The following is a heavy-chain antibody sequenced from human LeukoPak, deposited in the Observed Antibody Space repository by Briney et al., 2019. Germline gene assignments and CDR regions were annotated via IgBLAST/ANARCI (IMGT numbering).Heavy chain of an antibody. CDR3: ARTAGWSYGFDY. D-gene: IGHD3-16*01. J-gene: IGHJ4*02. V-gene: IGHV4-31*03. Sequence: SQTLSLTCTVSGGSISSGGYYWPWIRQYPGKGLEWIGYIYYSGTTYYNPSLQSRVTISGDTSKNQFSLKLSSVTAADTAVYYCARTAGWSYGFDYWGQGTLVTVSS. CDR2: IYYSGTT. CDR1: GGSISSGGYY.